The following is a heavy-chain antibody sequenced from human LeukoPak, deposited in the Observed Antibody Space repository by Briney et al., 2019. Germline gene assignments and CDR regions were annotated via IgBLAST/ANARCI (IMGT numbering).Heavy chain of an antibody. Sequence: SETLSLTCAVYGGSFSGYYWSWIRQPPGKGLEWIGEINHSGSTNYNPSLKSRVTISVDTSKNQFSLKLSSVTAADTAVYYCASNSFDYYGSGSNSVDYWGQGTLVTVSS. CDR2: INHSGST. D-gene: IGHD3-10*01. CDR3: ASNSFDYYGSGSNSVDY. CDR1: GGSFSGYY. J-gene: IGHJ4*02. V-gene: IGHV4-34*01.